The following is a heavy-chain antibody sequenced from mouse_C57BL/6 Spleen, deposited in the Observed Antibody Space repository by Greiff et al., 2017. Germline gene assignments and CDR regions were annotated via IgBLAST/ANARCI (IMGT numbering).Heavy chain of an antibody. D-gene: IGHD2-10*02. CDR3: ARFGMGYFDV. V-gene: IGHV1-50*01. J-gene: IGHJ1*03. CDR2: IDPSDSYT. CDR1: GYTFTSYW. Sequence: QVQLQQSGAELVKPGASVKLSCKASGYTFTSYWMQWVKQRPGQGLEWIGEIDPSDSYTNYNQKFKGKATLTVDTSSSTAYMQLSSLTSEDSAVYYCARFGMGYFDVWGTGTTVTVSS.